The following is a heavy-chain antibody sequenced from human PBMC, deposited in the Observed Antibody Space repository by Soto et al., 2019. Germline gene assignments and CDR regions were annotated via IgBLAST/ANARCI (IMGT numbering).Heavy chain of an antibody. CDR2: ISGPGTNT. V-gene: IGHV3-23*01. CDR1: GFTLITYA. CDR3: ATTTGNTYYTALDY. D-gene: IGHD3-22*01. J-gene: IGHJ4*02. Sequence: GGALRLSCAASGFTLITYAMTWVLQPPWKGLEWVSSISGPGTNTYYADSVKGRFTISRDNSKNTLYLQLNNLRSEDTALYYCATTTGNTYYTALDYWGQGTPVTVSS.